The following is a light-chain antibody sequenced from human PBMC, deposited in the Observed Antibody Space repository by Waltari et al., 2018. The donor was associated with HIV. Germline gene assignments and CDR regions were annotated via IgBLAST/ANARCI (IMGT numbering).Light chain of an antibody. CDR2: EVS. CDR3: SSYAGSRGL. V-gene: IGLV2-8*01. Sequence: QSALTQPPSASGSPGQSVTISCTGTSSDVGGYNYVSWYQQHPGKVPKLMIYEVSKRPSGVSYRFSGSKSGNTASLTVSGLQAEDEADYYCSSYAGSRGLFGGGTKLTVL. CDR1: SSDVGGYNY. J-gene: IGLJ2*01.